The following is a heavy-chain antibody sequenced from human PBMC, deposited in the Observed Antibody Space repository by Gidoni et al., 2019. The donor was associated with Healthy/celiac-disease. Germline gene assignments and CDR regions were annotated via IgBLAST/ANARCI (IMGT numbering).Heavy chain of an antibody. V-gene: IGHV3-9*01. CDR3: AKAPFDIWFRAFFDY. D-gene: IGHD3-10*01. CDR2: ISWNSGSI. CDR1: GFTFEDYA. Sequence: EVQLVESGGGVVQPGRSLRLSCAASGFTFEDYAMHWVRQAPGKGLEWVSGISWNSGSIGYADSVKGRFTISRDNAKNSLYLQMNSLRAEDTALYYCAKAPFDIWFRAFFDYWGQGTLVTVSS. J-gene: IGHJ4*02.